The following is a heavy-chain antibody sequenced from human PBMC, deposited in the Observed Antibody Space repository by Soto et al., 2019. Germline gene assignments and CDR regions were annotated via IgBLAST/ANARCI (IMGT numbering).Heavy chain of an antibody. Sequence: ASVKVSCKASGYTFTSYDINWVRQATGQGLEWMGWMKPNSGNTGYAQKFQGRVTMTRNTSISTAYMELSSLRSEDTAVYYCARGGIAVAGGYYYYYMDVWGKGTTVTVSS. CDR3: ARGGIAVAGGYYYYYMDV. D-gene: IGHD6-19*01. CDR2: MKPNSGNT. CDR1: GYTFTSYD. V-gene: IGHV1-8*01. J-gene: IGHJ6*03.